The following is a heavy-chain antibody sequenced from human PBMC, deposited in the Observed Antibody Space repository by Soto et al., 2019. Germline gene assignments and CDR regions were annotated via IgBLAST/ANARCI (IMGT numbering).Heavy chain of an antibody. CDR2: IYYTGST. CDR3: AGGGRGSSWYLNNWFDP. CDR1: GGSISTSY. D-gene: IGHD6-13*01. J-gene: IGHJ5*02. V-gene: IGHV4-59*01. Sequence: QVQLQESGPGLLKPSETLSLACTVSGGSISTSYWSWIRQPPGKGLEWIGYIYYTGSTDYNPSLKGRVTMSFDTSKNHFSLKLSSITAAVTAVYYCAGGGRGSSWYLNNWFDPWGQGTLVTVSS.